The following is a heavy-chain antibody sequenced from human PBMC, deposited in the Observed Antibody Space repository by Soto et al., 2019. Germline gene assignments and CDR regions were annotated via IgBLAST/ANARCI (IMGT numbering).Heavy chain of an antibody. J-gene: IGHJ4*02. D-gene: IGHD3-3*01. CDR3: ARDKDQYDFWGGTLDS. Sequence: QLVESGGGVVQPARSLKLSCTASNFVFSVYSLHWVRQAPGKGLEWVALISYDGGNKYYADSVKGRFTISRDNSKNTLCLQMNSLRREDTAVYYCARDKDQYDFWGGTLDSWGQGTLVTVSS. V-gene: IGHV3-30-3*01. CDR1: NFVFSVYS. CDR2: ISYDGGNK.